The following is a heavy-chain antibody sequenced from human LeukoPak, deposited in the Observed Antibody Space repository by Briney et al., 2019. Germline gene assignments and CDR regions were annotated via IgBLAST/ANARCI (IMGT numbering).Heavy chain of an antibody. CDR1: GFTFSSYA. CDR2: ISGSGGST. Sequence: GGSLRLSCAASGFTFSSYAMSWVRQAPGKGLEWVSAISGSGGSTYYADSVKGRFTISRDNAKNSLYLQMNSLRAEDTAVYYCARDLTYDYVWGSYRGNDAFDIWGQGTMVTVSS. CDR3: ARDLTYDYVWGSYRGNDAFDI. V-gene: IGHV3-23*01. J-gene: IGHJ3*02. D-gene: IGHD3-16*02.